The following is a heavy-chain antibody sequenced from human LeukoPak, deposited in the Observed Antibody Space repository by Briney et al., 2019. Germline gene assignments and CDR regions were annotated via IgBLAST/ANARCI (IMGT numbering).Heavy chain of an antibody. J-gene: IGHJ6*03. D-gene: IGHD3-22*01. V-gene: IGHV1-18*01. CDR2: ISAYNGNT. CDR3: ARELSSGYYPYYYYYMDV. Sequence: GASVKVSCKASGYTFTSYGISWVRQAPGQGLEWMGWISAYNGNTNYAQKLQGRVTMTTDTSTSTAYMELRSLRSDDTAVYYCARELSSGYYPYYYYYMDVWGKGTTVTVSS. CDR1: GYTFTSYG.